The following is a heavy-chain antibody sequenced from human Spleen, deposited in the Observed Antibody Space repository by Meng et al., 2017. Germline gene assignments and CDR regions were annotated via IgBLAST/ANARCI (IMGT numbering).Heavy chain of an antibody. CDR2: IYFSGST. Sequence: SETLSLTCTVSGGSISGSSYYWGWIRQPPGKGLEWIGSIYFSGSTSYNPSLNSRVTISVDTSKNQFSLKLTSVTAADTAVYFCARDPRFYCDNRSCYPFDYWGQGILVAVSS. J-gene: IGHJ4*02. D-gene: IGHD2-15*01. CDR1: GGSISGSSYY. CDR3: ARDPRFYCDNRSCYPFDY. V-gene: IGHV4-39*07.